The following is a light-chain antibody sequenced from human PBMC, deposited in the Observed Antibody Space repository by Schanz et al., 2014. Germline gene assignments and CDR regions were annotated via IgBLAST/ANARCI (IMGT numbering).Light chain of an antibody. CDR1: QSISSSY. V-gene: IGKV3-20*01. CDR2: GAS. Sequence: EIVLTQSPGTLSLSPGERATLSCRASQSISSSYLAWYQQKPGQAPRLLIYGASIRATGIPDRFSGSGSGTDFTFTIRGLQAEDVGVYYCQQFSGVPWTFGQGTKVEVK. J-gene: IGKJ1*01. CDR3: QQFSGVPWT.